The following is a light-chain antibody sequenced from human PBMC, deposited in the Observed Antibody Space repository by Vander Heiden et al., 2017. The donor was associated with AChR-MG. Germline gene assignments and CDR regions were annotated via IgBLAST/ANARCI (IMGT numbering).Light chain of an antibody. V-gene: IGKV1-33*01. Sequence: DIQMTQSPSSLSASVGDRVTITCQASQDISNYLNWYQQKPGKAPKLRIYDASNLETGVPSRFSGSGSGTDFTFTISSLQPEDIATYYCQQYDNLEITFGPGTKVDIK. J-gene: IGKJ3*01. CDR3: QQYDNLEIT. CDR2: DAS. CDR1: QDISNY.